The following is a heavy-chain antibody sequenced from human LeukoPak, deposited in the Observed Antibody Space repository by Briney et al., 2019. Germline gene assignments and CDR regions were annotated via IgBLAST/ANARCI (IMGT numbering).Heavy chain of an antibody. CDR2: INHSGST. CDR3: ARAVLRYFPY. Sequence: SETLSLTCAVYGGSFSGYYWSWIRQPRGKGLEWIGEINHSGSTNYNPSLKSRVTISVDTSKNQFSLKLSSVTAADTAVYYCARAVLRYFPYWGQGTLVTVSS. D-gene: IGHD3-9*01. CDR1: GGSFSGYY. V-gene: IGHV4-34*01. J-gene: IGHJ4*02.